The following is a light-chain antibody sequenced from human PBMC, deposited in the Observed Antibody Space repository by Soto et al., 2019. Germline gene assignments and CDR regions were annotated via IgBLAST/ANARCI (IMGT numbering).Light chain of an antibody. CDR1: QSISSW. CDR3: QQYNSYSLT. J-gene: IGKJ4*01. Sequence: DIQMTQSPSTLSASVGDRVTITCRASQSISSWLAWYQQKPGKAPKVLIYKASSLESGVPSRFSGSGSGTEFILTISSLQPDDFATYYCQQYNSYSLTFGGGTKVDIK. CDR2: KAS. V-gene: IGKV1-5*03.